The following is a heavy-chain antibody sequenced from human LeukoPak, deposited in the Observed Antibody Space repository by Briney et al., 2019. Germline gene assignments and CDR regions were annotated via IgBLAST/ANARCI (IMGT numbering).Heavy chain of an antibody. CDR2: ISSSGSTI. CDR3: ARAAGYELFDY. J-gene: IGHJ4*02. Sequence: GGSLRLSCAASGFTFSSYEMNWVRQAPGKGLKWVSYISSSGSTIYYADSVKGRFTISRDNAKNSLYLQMNSLRAEDTAVYYCARAAGYELFDYWGQGTLVTVSS. V-gene: IGHV3-48*03. CDR1: GFTFSSYE. D-gene: IGHD5-12*01.